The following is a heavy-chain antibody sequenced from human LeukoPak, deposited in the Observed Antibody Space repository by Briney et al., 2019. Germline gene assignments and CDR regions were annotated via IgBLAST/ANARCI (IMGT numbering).Heavy chain of an antibody. J-gene: IGHJ4*02. CDR2: IYYSGST. D-gene: IGHD3-22*01. Sequence: SETLSLTCTVSGGSISSYYWSWIRQPPGKGLEWTGYIYYSGSTNYNPSLKSRVTISVDTSKNQFSLKLSSVTAADTAVYYCARAYGYDSSGYLFDYWGQGTLVTVSS. V-gene: IGHV4-59*12. CDR3: ARAYGYDSSGYLFDY. CDR1: GGSISSYY.